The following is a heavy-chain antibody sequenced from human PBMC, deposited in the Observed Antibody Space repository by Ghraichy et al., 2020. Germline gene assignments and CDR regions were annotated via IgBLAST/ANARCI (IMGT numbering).Heavy chain of an antibody. D-gene: IGHD3/OR15-3a*01. CDR2: INPNSGDT. Sequence: ASVKVSCKASGYTFTDYYIHWVRQAPGQGLEWMGWINPNSGDTNYAQKFQGWVTMTRDTSISTAYMELSRLRSDDTAVYYCARQVWTGPWDFDYWGQGTLVTVSS. V-gene: IGHV1-2*04. CDR3: ARQVWTGPWDFDY. CDR1: GYTFTDYY. J-gene: IGHJ4*02.